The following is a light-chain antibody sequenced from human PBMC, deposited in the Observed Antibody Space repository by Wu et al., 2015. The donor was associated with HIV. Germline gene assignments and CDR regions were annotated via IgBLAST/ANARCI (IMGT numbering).Light chain of an antibody. CDR1: QSFGNNN. V-gene: IGKV3-20*01. CDR2: GAS. CDR3: QQYGDSPWT. Sequence: EIVLTQSPATLSLSPGERATLSCRASQSFGNNNLAWYQQRPGQAPRLLIHGASRRAAGIPDRFSGSGSGTDFTLTISRLESEDLAVYYCQQYGDSPWTFGLGTKVEIK. J-gene: IGKJ1*01.